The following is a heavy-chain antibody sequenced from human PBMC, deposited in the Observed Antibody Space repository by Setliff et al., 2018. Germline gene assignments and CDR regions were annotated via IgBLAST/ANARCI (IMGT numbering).Heavy chain of an antibody. J-gene: IGHJ5*02. CDR3: ARAPSTVVVPATVHSFDP. CDR1: GYTFTSYG. D-gene: IGHD2-2*01. CDR2: ISAYNGYI. Sequence: ASVKVSCKASGYTFTSYGISWVRQAPGQGLEWMGWISAYNGYIIYAQKFQGRVTMTTDTSTSTAYMEVRRLRSDDTAIYYCARAPSTVVVPATVHSFDPPGQGTLVTVS. V-gene: IGHV1-18*01.